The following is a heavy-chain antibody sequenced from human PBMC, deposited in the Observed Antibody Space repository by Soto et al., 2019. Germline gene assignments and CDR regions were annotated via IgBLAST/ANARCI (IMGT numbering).Heavy chain of an antibody. J-gene: IGHJ4*02. CDR1: GYTFTSYA. Sequence: QVQLVQSGAEVKKPGASVKGSCKASGYTFTSYAISWVRQAAGQGLAWMGGISAYNGNTNYAQKPQGRVTMTTDTSTSTAYMELRSRRSDDTAVDYCARDRDSEYWSGYCAYWGQGALVTVSS. CDR2: ISAYNGNT. D-gene: IGHD3-3*01. V-gene: IGHV1-18*04. CDR3: ARDRDSEYWSGYCAY.